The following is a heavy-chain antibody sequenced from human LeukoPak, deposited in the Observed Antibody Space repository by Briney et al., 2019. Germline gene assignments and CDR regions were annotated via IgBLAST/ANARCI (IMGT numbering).Heavy chain of an antibody. Sequence: PSETLSLTCGVSGGSISASSHYRACVRQPPGKGLEWIGSVYYTGSIRYNTSLKSRVTISVDMSKNDLFLTLSSVTAADTAFYYCARRDYRAGFDPSGQGILVTVSP. CDR3: ARRDYRAGFDP. CDR1: GGSISASSHY. D-gene: IGHD2-21*01. V-gene: IGHV4-39*01. J-gene: IGHJ5*02. CDR2: VYYTGSI.